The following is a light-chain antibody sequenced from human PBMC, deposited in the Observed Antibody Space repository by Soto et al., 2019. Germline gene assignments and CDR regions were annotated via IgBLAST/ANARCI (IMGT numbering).Light chain of an antibody. CDR3: QQRSNSYT. CDR2: DAS. Sequence: EIVLTQSPATLSLSPGERATLSCRASQSVSSYLAWYQQTPGQAPRLLIYDASNRATGIPARFSGSGSGTAFTLTISSLEPEDFAVYYCQQRSNSYTFGQGTKLEIK. V-gene: IGKV3-11*01. CDR1: QSVSSY. J-gene: IGKJ2*01.